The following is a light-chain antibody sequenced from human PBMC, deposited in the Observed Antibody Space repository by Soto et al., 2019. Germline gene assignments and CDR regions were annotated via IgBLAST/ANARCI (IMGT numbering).Light chain of an antibody. J-gene: IGKJ5*01. V-gene: IGKV3-20*01. Sequence: DIVLTQSPGTLSLSPGERATLSCRASQSLTGGYLAWYQQKPGQAPRLVIFGASSRATGIPDRFSGSGSGTDFTLTISRLEPEDFAVYFCQQYAGSPRTFGQGTRLEI. CDR2: GAS. CDR3: QQYAGSPRT. CDR1: QSLTGGY.